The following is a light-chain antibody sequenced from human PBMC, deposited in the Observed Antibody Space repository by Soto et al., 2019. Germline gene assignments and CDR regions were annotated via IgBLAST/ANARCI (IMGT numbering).Light chain of an antibody. J-gene: IGKJ4*01. Sequence: EVVMTQSPATLSISPGERATLSCRASQSVTSNLAWYQQKPGQAPGLLIYGASTRATGLPARFNASGSGTEFTLTISSLQSEDFGVYYCQQYNNWPLTFGGGTKVDIK. CDR3: QQYNNWPLT. V-gene: IGKV3-15*01. CDR2: GAS. CDR1: QSVTSN.